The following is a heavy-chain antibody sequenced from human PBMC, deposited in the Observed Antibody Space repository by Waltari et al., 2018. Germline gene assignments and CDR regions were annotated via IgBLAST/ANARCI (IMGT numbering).Heavy chain of an antibody. CDR2: VSNNGDSA. CDR1: GFTFSRFS. J-gene: IGHJ4*02. Sequence: EVQLVESGGGLVQPGGYLRLACSASGFTFSRFSRHWVRQAPGKGLEYVSAVSNNGDSAYNADSVKGRFTISRDNSKNTLYLQMTSLKAEDTAVYYCVKDGPGAGWGDYDYWGQGTLVTVSS. V-gene: IGHV3-64D*08. CDR3: VKDGPGAGWGDYDY. D-gene: IGHD3-16*01.